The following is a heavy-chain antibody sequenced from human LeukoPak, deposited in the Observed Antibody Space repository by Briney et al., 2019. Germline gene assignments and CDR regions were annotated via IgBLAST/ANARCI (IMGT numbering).Heavy chain of an antibody. V-gene: IGHV4-61*01. CDR3: ASLSGSYPYYFDY. CDR2: IYYSGST. Sequence: PSETLSLTCTVSGYSISSGYYWSWIRQPPGKGLEWIGYIYYSGSTNYNPSLKSRVTISVDTSKNQFSLKLSSVTAADTAVYYCASLSGSYPYYFDYWGQGTLVTVSS. D-gene: IGHD1-26*01. CDR1: GYSISSGYY. J-gene: IGHJ4*02.